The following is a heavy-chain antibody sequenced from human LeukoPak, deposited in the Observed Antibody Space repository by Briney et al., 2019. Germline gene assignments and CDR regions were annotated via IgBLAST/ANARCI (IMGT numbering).Heavy chain of an antibody. J-gene: IGHJ4*02. Sequence: GGSLRLSCAASGFTFSGYAMSWVRQAPGKGLEWVALIWYDRSSKYYANSVKDRFTISRDNAKKTLYLQMDSLRDEDTAVYYCARSDYGTGRYAFYFDYWGQGTQVTVSS. V-gene: IGHV3-33*08. D-gene: IGHD3-10*01. CDR3: ARSDYGTGRYAFYFDY. CDR2: IWYDRSSK. CDR1: GFTFSGYA.